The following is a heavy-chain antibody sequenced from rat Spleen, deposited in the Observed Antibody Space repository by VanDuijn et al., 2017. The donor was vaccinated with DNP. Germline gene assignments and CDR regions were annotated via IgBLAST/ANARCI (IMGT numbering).Heavy chain of an antibody. Sequence: EVQLVESGGGLVSPGRSLKLSCAGSGFTFSDYYMAWVRQAPGKGLEWIGEINKDSSTINYSPSLKDKFTISRDNAQNTLYLQMSKLGSEDTAIYYCARLGWHGWFAYWGQGTLVTVSS. V-gene: IGHV4-2*01. J-gene: IGHJ3*01. CDR1: GFTFSDYY. D-gene: IGHD1-11*01. CDR2: INKDSSTI. CDR3: ARLGWHGWFAY.